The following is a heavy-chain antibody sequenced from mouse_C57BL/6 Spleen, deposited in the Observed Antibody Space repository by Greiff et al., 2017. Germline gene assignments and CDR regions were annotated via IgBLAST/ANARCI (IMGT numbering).Heavy chain of an antibody. J-gene: IGHJ3*01. CDR3: ASRTLITTVVEGFAY. V-gene: IGHV1-62-3*01. D-gene: IGHD1-1*01. CDR1: GYTFTSYW. Sequence: QVQLQQPGAELVKPGASVKLSCKASGYTFTSYWMHWVKQRPGRGLEWIGRIYPGDGDTNYNGKFKGKATLTADKSSSTAYMQLSSLTSEDSAVXFCASRTLITTVVEGFAYWGQGTLVTVSA. CDR2: IYPGDGDT.